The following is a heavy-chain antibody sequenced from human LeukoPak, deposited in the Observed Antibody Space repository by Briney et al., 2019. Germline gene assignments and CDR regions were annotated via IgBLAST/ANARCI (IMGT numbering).Heavy chain of an antibody. Sequence: PGGSLRLSCAASGFTFSSYGMHWVRQAPGKGLEWVAVISYDGSNKYYADSVKGRFTISRDNSKNTLYLQMNSLRAEDTAVYYCAREKGSGWYEGFDYWGQGTLVTVSS. CDR3: AREKGSGWYEGFDY. V-gene: IGHV3-30*03. D-gene: IGHD6-19*01. J-gene: IGHJ4*02. CDR1: GFTFSSYG. CDR2: ISYDGSNK.